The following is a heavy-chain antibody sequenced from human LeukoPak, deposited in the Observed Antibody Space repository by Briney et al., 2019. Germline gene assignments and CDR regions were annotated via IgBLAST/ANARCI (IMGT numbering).Heavy chain of an antibody. CDR3: VRGSRVYCGGDCYYY. V-gene: IGHV4-34*01. J-gene: IGHJ4*02. CDR1: GGSFSGYY. CDR2: INPSGST. Sequence: SETLSLTCTVFGGSFSGYYWSWIRQPPDKGLEWICGINPSGSTNYNPSLKTRVTISTDTSKNHFSLNLNSVTAADTGVYYCVRGSRVYCGGDCYYYWGQGTLVTVSS. D-gene: IGHD2-21*02.